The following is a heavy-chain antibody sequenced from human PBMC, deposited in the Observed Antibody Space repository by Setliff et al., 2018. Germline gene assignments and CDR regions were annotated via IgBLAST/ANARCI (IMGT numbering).Heavy chain of an antibody. D-gene: IGHD3-10*01. CDR2: FFYSGDS. J-gene: IGHJ6*03. Sequence: PSETLSLTCTVSGASIDSHYWSWIRQPPGKGLEWIGLFFYSGDSRYNPSLKSRVTISKDTSKNQVVLTMTNMDPVDTATYYCARSVGSGNYYRGSQFYFYYMDVWGKGTTVTVSS. V-gene: IGHV4-59*11. CDR3: ARSVGSGNYYRGSQFYFYYMDV. CDR1: GASIDSHY.